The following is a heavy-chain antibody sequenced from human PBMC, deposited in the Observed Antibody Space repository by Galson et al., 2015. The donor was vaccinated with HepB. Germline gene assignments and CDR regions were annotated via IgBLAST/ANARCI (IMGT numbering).Heavy chain of an antibody. CDR1: GFTFSGSA. D-gene: IGHD3-3*01. CDR3: TRQREDYGFWSGCGYYYYYYMDV. CDR2: IRSKANSYAT. V-gene: IGHV3-73*01. J-gene: IGHJ6*03. Sequence: SLRLSCAASGFTFSGSAMHWVRQASGKGLEWVGRIRSKANSYATAYAASVKGRFTISRDDSKNTAYLQMNSLKTEDTAVYYCTRQREDYGFWSGCGYYYYYYMDVWGKGTTVTVSS.